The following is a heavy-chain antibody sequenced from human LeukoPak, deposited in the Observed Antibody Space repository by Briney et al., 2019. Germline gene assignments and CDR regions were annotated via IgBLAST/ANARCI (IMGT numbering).Heavy chain of an antibody. CDR3: ARSPGYYFDY. CDR2: IYYSGST. V-gene: IGHV4-59*08. J-gene: IGHJ4*02. CDR1: GGSISSYY. Sequence: KPSETLSLTCTVSGGSISSYYWCWIRQPPGKGPEWIGYIYYSGSTNYNLSLKSRVTISVDTSKNQFSLKLSSVTAADTAVYYCARSPGYYFDYWGQGTLVTVSS.